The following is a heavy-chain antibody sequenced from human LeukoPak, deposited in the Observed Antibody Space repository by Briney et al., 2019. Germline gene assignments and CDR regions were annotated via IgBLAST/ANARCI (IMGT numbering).Heavy chain of an antibody. D-gene: IGHD3-10*01. CDR1: GFTFSDYY. CDR2: ISGSATTT. J-gene: IGHJ6*02. V-gene: IGHV3-11*01. CDR3: ARDRYGSGSYGMDV. Sequence: GGSLRLSCAASGFTFSDYYMSWIRQAPGKGLEWVSFISGSATTTYYVDSVKGRFTLSRDNSKNTLYLQMNSLRAEDTAVYYCARDRYGSGSYGMDVWGQGTTVTVSS.